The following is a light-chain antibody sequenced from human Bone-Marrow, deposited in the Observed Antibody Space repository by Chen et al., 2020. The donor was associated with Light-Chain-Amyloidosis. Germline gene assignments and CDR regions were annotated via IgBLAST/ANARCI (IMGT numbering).Light chain of an antibody. CDR1: NIGSTS. CDR3: QVWDRSGDRPV. V-gene: IGLV3-21*02. Sequence: SYVLTQPSSVSVAPGQTATIACGGNNIGSTSVHWYQQTPGQAPLLVVYDDSDRPSGIPERLSGSNSGNRATLTIISVEAGDEAVYYCQVWDRSGDRPVFGGGTTLTVL. CDR2: DDS. J-gene: IGLJ3*02.